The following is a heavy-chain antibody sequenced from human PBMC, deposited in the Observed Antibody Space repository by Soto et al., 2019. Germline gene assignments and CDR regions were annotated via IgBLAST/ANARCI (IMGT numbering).Heavy chain of an antibody. V-gene: IGHV4-39*01. D-gene: IGHD2-2*01. CDR3: ARHAPPHCSSTSCYVISGCNYYYYMDV. J-gene: IGHJ6*03. Sequence: SETLSLTCTASGGSISSSSYYWGWIRQPPGKGLEWIGSIYYSGSTYYNPSLKSRVTISVDTSKNQFSLKLSSVTAADTAVYYCARHAPPHCSSTSCYVISGCNYYYYMDVWGKGTTVTVSS. CDR2: IYYSGST. CDR1: GGSISSSSYY.